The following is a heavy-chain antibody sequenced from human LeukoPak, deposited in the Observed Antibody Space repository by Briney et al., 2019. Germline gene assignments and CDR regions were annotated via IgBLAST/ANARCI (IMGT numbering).Heavy chain of an antibody. CDR3: TTFRLDWLTLSDS. V-gene: IGHV3-15*01. CDR2: IKGKSDGETT. Sequence: PGGSLRLSCAASGFTFSNAWMSWVRQAPGKGLEWVGRIKGKSDGETTHYAAVVKGRFSISRDDSKNTLFLLMNNLKTEDTAVYFCTTFRLDWLTLSDSWGRGTLVTVST. CDR1: GFTFSNAW. J-gene: IGHJ4*02. D-gene: IGHD3-9*01.